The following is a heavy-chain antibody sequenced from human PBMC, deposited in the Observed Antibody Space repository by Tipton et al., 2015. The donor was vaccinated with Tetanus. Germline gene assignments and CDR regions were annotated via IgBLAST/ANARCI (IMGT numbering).Heavy chain of an antibody. CDR2: IYYTGNT. J-gene: IGHJ6*02. V-gene: IGHV4-31*03. CDR3: ASGSSIRHGLDV. Sequence: TLSLTCNVSGGSLKSGGYYWTWIRQHPVRGLEWIGYIYYTGNTYYNPSLKSRVTISVDTSKNQFSLKLTSVTAADTAVYYCASGSSIRHGLDVWGHGTSVTVSS. CDR1: GGSLKSGGYY. D-gene: IGHD2-2*01.